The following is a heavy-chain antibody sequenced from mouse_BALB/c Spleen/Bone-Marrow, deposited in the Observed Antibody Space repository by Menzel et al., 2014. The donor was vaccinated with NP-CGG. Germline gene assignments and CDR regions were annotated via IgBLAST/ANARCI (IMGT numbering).Heavy chain of an antibody. V-gene: IGHV1-80*01. Sequence: LQESGAELVRPGSSVKTSCKASGYAFSSYWMNWVKQRPGQGLEWIGQIYPGDGDTNYNGKFKGKATLTADKSSSTAYMQLSSLTSEDSAVYFCAREGYDYDWFAYWGQGTLVTVSA. CDR3: AREGYDYDWFAY. J-gene: IGHJ3*01. D-gene: IGHD2-4*01. CDR2: IYPGDGDT. CDR1: GYAFSSYW.